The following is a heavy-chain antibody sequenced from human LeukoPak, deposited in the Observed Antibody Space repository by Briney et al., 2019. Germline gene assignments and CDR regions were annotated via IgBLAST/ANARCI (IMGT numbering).Heavy chain of an antibody. D-gene: IGHD1-26*01. J-gene: IGHJ3*02. CDR2: ISSSSSYI. CDR1: GFTFSSYS. Sequence: PGGSLRLSCAASGFTFSSYSMNWVRQAPGKGLEWVSSISSSSSYIYYADSVRGRFTISRDNAKNSLYLQMNSLRAEDTAVYYCAREGANDAFDIWGQGTMVTVSS. CDR3: AREGANDAFDI. V-gene: IGHV3-21*01.